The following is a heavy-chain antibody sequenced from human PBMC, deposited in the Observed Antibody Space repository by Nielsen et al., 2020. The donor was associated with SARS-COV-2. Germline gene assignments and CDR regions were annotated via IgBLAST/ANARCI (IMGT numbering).Heavy chain of an antibody. CDR2: IDWDDDK. J-gene: IGHJ4*02. D-gene: IGHD4-17*01. CDR1: GFALTTSGVS. CDR3: AHRKYGDYTFDY. V-gene: IGHV2-70*12. Sequence: SGPTLVKPTQTLTLTCTFSGFALTTSGVSVTWIRQPPGKALEWLALIDWDDDKYYTTSLKTRLTISKDTSRNQVVLRMTNMGPVDTATYYCAHRKYGDYTFDYWGQGTLVTVSS.